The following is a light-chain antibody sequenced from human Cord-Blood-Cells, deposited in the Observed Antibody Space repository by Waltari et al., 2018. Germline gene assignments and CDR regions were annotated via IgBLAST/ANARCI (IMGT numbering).Light chain of an antibody. CDR2: DVS. CDR1: SSDVGGHNS. V-gene: IGLV2-14*01. Sequence: QSALTPPASVSGSPGQSITISCTGTSSDVGGHNSVSWYQQHPGKAPKLMIYDVSKRPSGVSNRFSGSKSGNTASLTISGLQAEDEADYYCSSYTSSSTLYVFGTGTKVTVL. CDR3: SSYTSSSTLYV. J-gene: IGLJ1*01.